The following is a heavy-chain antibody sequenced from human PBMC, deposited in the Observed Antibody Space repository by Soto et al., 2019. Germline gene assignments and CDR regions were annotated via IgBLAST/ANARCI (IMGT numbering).Heavy chain of an antibody. J-gene: IGHJ6*02. V-gene: IGHV4-30-4*01. D-gene: IGHD3-10*01. Sequence: SETLSLTCTVSGGSISSGDYYWSWIRRPPGKGLEWIGYIYYSGSTYYNPSLKSRVTISVDTSKNQFSLKLSSVTAADTAVYYCASHMVRGVISYYYGMDVWGQGTTVTVS. CDR3: ASHMVRGVISYYYGMDV. CDR2: IYYSGST. CDR1: GGSISSGDYY.